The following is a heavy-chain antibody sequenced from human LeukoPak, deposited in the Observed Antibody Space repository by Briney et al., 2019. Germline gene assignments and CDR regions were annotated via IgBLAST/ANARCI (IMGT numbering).Heavy chain of an antibody. V-gene: IGHV4-39*01. CDR2: IYYSGST. D-gene: IGHD3-22*01. CDR1: GGSISSSSYY. CDR3: ARTFPDLLQGYYHDSPNWFDP. J-gene: IGHJ5*02. Sequence: PSETLSLTCTVSGGSISSSSYYWGWIRQPPGKGLEWIGSIYYSGSTYYNPSLKSRVTISVDTSKNQFSLKLSSVTAADTAVYYCARTFPDLLQGYYHDSPNWFDPWGQGTLVTVSS.